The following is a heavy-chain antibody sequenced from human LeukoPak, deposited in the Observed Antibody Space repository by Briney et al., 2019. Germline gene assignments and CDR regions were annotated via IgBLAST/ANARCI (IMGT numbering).Heavy chain of an antibody. Sequence: GSSVKVSCKASGGTFSSYAISWVRQAPGPGLEWMGRSIPILGIANYAQQFQGRVTITADKSTSTAYMELSSLRSEDTAVYYCARDRCSGGSCCSHYGMDVWGQGTTVTVSS. CDR1: GGTFSSYA. CDR2: SIPILGIA. V-gene: IGHV1-69*04. D-gene: IGHD2-15*01. CDR3: ARDRCSGGSCCSHYGMDV. J-gene: IGHJ6*02.